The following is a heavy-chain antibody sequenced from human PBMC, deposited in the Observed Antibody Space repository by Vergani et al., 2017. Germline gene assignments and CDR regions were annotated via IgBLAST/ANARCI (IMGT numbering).Heavy chain of an antibody. CDR1: GYTFTSYD. V-gene: IGHV1-8*01. CDR3: GRVGYYDSSGYFTVIDY. D-gene: IGHD3-22*01. J-gene: IGHJ4*02. Sequence: QVQLVQSGAEVKKPGASVKVSCKASGYTFTSYDINWVRQDTGQGLEWMGWMNPNSGNTGYAQKFQGRVTMTRNTSISTAYMELRSLRSEDTAVYYCGRVGYYDSSGYFTVIDYWGQGTLVTVSS. CDR2: MNPNSGNT.